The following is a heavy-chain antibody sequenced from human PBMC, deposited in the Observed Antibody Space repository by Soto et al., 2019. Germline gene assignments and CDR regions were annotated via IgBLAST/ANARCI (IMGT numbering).Heavy chain of an antibody. CDR3: AREGGDEWIDYYYYGMDV. D-gene: IGHD2-21*02. CDR2: IWHDASHE. V-gene: IGHV3-33*01. Sequence: QVQLVESGGGVVQPGTSLTLSCSASGFDFSNFVMHWVRQSPGKGLEFVAVIWHDASHEYYGDSVQGRFTISRHNSKHLLYLQMNSLRAEDTAVYYCAREGGDEWIDYYYYGMDVWGHGTTVTVSS. J-gene: IGHJ6*02. CDR1: GFDFSNFV.